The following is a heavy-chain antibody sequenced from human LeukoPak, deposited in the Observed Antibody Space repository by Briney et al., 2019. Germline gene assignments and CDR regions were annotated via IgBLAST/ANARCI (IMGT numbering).Heavy chain of an antibody. CDR2: ISAYNGNT. CDR3: ARVSSVMVRGHSLGY. CDR1: GYTFTSYG. D-gene: IGHD3-10*01. V-gene: IGHV1-18*01. J-gene: IGHJ4*02. Sequence: ASVKVSCKASGYTFTSYGISWVRQAPGQGLEWMGWISAYNGNTNYAQKLQGRVTMTTDTSTSTAYMELRSLRSDDTAVYYCARVSSVMVRGHSLGYWGQGTLVTVSS.